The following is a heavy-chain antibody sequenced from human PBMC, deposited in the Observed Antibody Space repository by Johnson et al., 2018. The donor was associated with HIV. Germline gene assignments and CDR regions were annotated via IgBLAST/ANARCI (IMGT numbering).Heavy chain of an antibody. CDR3: TTEVMQWEHQVWWTRAFDI. CDR2: IKSKGDGGTV. Sequence: VQLVESGGGLVKPGGSLRLSCVASGFTFSNAWISWVRQAPGKGLEWVGRIKSKGDGGTVDYDAPVIGRFTISRDDSKNTLNLQMNSLKSEDTAVYYCTTEVMQWEHQVWWTRAFDIWGQGTMVTVSS. CDR1: GFTFSNAW. J-gene: IGHJ3*02. D-gene: IGHD1-26*01. V-gene: IGHV3-15*01.